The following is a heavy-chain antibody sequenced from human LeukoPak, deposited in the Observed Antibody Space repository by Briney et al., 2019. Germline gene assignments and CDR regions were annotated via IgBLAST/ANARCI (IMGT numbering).Heavy chain of an antibody. V-gene: IGHV4-4*07. J-gene: IGHJ6*03. CDR2: IYTSGYT. D-gene: IGHD2-2*01. CDR3: ARGHCSYSSCLTHYYYYYMNV. Sequence: SETLSLTCTVSGCSISSYYWSWIRQSAGKGLEWIGRIYTSGYTIYNPSLKGRVTMSIDTFKNQFSLNLNSVTAADTAVYYCARGHCSYSSCLTHYYYYYMNVWGKGTTVTVSS. CDR1: GCSISSYY.